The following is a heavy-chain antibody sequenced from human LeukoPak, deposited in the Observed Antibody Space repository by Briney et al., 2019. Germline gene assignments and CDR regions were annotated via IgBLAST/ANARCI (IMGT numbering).Heavy chain of an antibody. J-gene: IGHJ3*02. Sequence: GASVKVSCKASGYTFTSYDINWVRQATGQGLEWMGWMNPNSGNTGYAQKFQGRVTMTRNTSISTAYMELSSLRSEDTAVYYCAVPAGTSDAFDIWGQGTMVTVSS. D-gene: IGHD2-2*01. CDR2: MNPNSGNT. V-gene: IGHV1-8*01. CDR3: AVPAGTSDAFDI. CDR1: GYTFTSYD.